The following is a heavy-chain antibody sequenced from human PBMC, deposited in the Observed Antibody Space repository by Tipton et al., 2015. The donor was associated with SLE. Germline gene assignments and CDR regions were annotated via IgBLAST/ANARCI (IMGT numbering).Heavy chain of an antibody. CDR3: ARGIDGTVAEQ. Sequence: LRLSCAVYGGSISSSSSYYWAWIRQPPGKGVEWIGEINHRGSTNYNPSLKSRVTISVDTSKNQFSLKLRSVTAADTAVYYCARGIDGTVAEQWGQGTLVTVSS. J-gene: IGHJ1*01. D-gene: IGHD5-24*01. CDR1: GGSISSSSSYY. CDR2: INHRGST. V-gene: IGHV4-34*01.